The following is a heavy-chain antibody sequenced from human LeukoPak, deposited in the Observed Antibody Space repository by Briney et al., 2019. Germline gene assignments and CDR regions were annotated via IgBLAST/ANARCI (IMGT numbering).Heavy chain of an antibody. Sequence: ASVKVSCKASGGTFSSYAISWVRQAPGQGPEWMAWISTYNGNADYAQKFQGRVSMTTDTSTSTAYMELRSLRSDDTAVYYCARRVGYNFYYMDVWGQGTTVIVSS. V-gene: IGHV1-18*01. J-gene: IGHJ6*03. CDR1: GGTFSSYA. CDR2: ISTYNGNA. CDR3: ARRVGYNFYYMDV. D-gene: IGHD5-24*01.